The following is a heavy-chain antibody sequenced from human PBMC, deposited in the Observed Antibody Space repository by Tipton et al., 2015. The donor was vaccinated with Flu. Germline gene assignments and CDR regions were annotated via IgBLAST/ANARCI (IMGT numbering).Heavy chain of an antibody. CDR3: AKDAVPAARYYYYMDV. Sequence: SLRLSCAAYGFTFSTYSMHWVRQAPGKGLEWVSYISSGSTIYYADSVKGRFTISRDNSKNTLYLQMNSLRAEDTAVYYCAKDAVPAARYYYYMDVWGKGTTVTVSS. J-gene: IGHJ6*03. D-gene: IGHD2-2*01. CDR1: GFTFSTYS. V-gene: IGHV3-48*01. CDR2: ISSGSTI.